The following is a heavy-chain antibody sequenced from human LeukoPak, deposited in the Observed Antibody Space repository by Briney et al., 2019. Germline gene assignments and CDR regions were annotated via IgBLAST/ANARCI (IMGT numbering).Heavy chain of an antibody. Sequence: GGSLRLSCAASGLTVSSNCLNWVRLAPGKGLEWGSVIFTDDTTYYADSVKGRFTISRDNSKNTLYLQMNSLRVEDTAVYYCARDAPSDAEAFFDYWGQGTLVTVSS. CDR3: ARDAPSDAEAFFDY. CDR1: GLTVSSNC. CDR2: IFTDDTT. D-gene: IGHD1-26*01. V-gene: IGHV3-66*01. J-gene: IGHJ4*02.